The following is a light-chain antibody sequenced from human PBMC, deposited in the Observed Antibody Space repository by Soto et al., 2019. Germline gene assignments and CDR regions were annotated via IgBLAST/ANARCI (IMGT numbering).Light chain of an antibody. V-gene: IGKV3-15*01. Sequence: EIVMTQSRSTLSVSPGERAILSCRASQSVGYRLAWYQQKPGQAPRLLIYDASTRATGFPARFSGSGSGTEFPLTISSLQSEDFAVYYCQQYNNWPPFTFGPGTKVDIK. J-gene: IGKJ3*01. CDR3: QQYNNWPPFT. CDR2: DAS. CDR1: QSVGYR.